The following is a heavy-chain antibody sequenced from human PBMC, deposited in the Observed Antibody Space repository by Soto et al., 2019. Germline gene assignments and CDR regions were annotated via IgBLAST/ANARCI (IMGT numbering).Heavy chain of an antibody. V-gene: IGHV3-30*18. CDR3: AKDAIDCSDDRCRGSGVGYFGMDV. CDR2: ISYDGSKK. Sequence: GGSLRLSCRVSGFTFSDYAMHWVRQAPGKGLEWVAVISYDGSKKNYGDSVKGRFTISRDNSKDTLYLQMNSLRGVDTAVYHCAKDAIDCSDDRCRGSGVGYFGMDVWGQGTQVTVSS. D-gene: IGHD1-26*01. CDR1: GFTFSDYA. J-gene: IGHJ6*02.